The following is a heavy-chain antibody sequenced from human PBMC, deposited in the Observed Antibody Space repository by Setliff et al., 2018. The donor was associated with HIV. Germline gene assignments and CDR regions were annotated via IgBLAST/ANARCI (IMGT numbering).Heavy chain of an antibody. D-gene: IGHD3-10*02. CDR2: IYTSGST. CDR1: GGSISSGSYY. Sequence: PSETLSLTCTVSGGSISSGSYYWTWIRQPAGKGLEWIGQIYTSGSTNYNPSLKSRVIISVDTSKNQFSLKLSSVTAADTAVYHCARGCSSKGMDVWGKGTTVTVSS. J-gene: IGHJ6*03. CDR3: ARGCSSKGMDV. V-gene: IGHV4-61*09.